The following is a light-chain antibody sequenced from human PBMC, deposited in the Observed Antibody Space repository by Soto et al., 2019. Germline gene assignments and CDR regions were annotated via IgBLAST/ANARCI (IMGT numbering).Light chain of an antibody. CDR3: QQSYSTPRRT. J-gene: IGKJ1*01. V-gene: IGKV1-39*01. Sequence: DIQLTQSPSFLSASVGDRVTITCRASQSISSYLNWYQQKPGKAPKLLIYAASSLQSGVPSRFSGSGSGTDFTLTISSLQPEDFATYYCQQSYSTPRRTFGQGTKVDIK. CDR1: QSISSY. CDR2: AAS.